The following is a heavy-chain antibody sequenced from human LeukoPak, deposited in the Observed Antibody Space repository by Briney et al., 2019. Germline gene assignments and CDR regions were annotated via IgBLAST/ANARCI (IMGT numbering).Heavy chain of an antibody. J-gene: IGHJ4*02. CDR1: GGSFSGYY. CDR3: ASGSSSWYRNHDY. V-gene: IGHV4-34*01. CDR2: ISHSGST. Sequence: SETLSLTCAVYGGSFSGYYWSWIRQPPGKGLEWIGEISHSGSTNYNPSLKSRVTISVDTSKNQFSLKLSSVTAADTAVYYCASGSSSWYRNHDYWGQGTLVTVSS. D-gene: IGHD6-13*01.